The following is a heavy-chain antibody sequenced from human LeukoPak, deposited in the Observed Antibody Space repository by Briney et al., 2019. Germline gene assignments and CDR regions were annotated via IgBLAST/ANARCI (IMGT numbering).Heavy chain of an antibody. V-gene: IGHV4-34*01. J-gene: IGHJ6*04. CDR2: INHSGST. D-gene: IGHD3-10*01. CDR3: ARGPITMVRGALRYYYGMDV. CDR1: GGSFSGYY. Sequence: SETLSLTCAVYGGSFSGYYWSWIRQPPGKGLEWIGEINHSGSTNYNPSLKSRVTMSVDTSKNQFSLKLSSVTAADTAVYYCARGPITMVRGALRYYYGMDVWGKGTTVTVSS.